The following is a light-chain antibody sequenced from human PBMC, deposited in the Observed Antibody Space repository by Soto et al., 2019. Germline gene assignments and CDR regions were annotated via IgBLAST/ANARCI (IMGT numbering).Light chain of an antibody. J-gene: IGKJ1*01. CDR1: QSAGNF. V-gene: IGKV3-20*01. CDR3: QQYGCSPRT. Sequence: QSPDTVSVSLEERASLSCRASQSAGNFLAWYQQKPGQAPRLLIYGASSRATGIPDRFSGSGSGTDFTLTISRLEPEDFAVDYCQQYGCSPRTFGQGTKVDIK. CDR2: GAS.